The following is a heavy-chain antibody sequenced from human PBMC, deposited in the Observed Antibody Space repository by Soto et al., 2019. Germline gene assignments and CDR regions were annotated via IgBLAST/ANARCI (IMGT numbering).Heavy chain of an antibody. J-gene: IGHJ5*02. V-gene: IGHV2-5*01. CDR3: VHLKGLISGRLLGS. CDR1: GFSFNTPIPAVG. Sequence: KESGPTLVKPTQTLTLTCTFSGFSFNTPIPAVGVAWIRQPPGQALEWLALIYGNDDKRYSSSLRNRLFITQDTSKKQVVLTVTDMDPVDTATYYGVHLKGLISGRLLGSWCQGALVTVSS. D-gene: IGHD6-6*01. CDR2: IYGNDDK.